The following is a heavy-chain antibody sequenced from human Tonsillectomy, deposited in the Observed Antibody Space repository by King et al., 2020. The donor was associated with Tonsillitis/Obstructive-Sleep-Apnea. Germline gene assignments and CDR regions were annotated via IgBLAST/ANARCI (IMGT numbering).Heavy chain of an antibody. CDR2: ISGSGTST. V-gene: IGHV3-23*04. J-gene: IGHJ6*02. Sequence: VQLVESGGGLVEPGGSLRLSCAASGFTFSSYAMNWVRQAPGKGLEWVSSISGSGTSTYYADSVKGRLPIYRDNSKTTLYVQMHSLRAEDPDVYYCAQEPLQFLGWLSGYGMYVWGQGTTVTVSS. D-gene: IGHD3-3*01. CDR1: GFTFSSYA. CDR3: AQEPLQFLGWLSGYGMYV.